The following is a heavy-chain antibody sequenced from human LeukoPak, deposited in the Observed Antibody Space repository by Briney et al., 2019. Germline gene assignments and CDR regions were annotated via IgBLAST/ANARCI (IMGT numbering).Heavy chain of an antibody. D-gene: IGHD5-18*01. CDR1: EFAFSTYN. Sequence: PGGSLRLSCAASEFAFSTYNMNWVRQAPGKGLVWVSRINSDGSSTSYADSVKGRFTISRDNAKNTLYLQMNSLRAEDTAVYYCARGGGYSYGYPDYWGQGTLVTVSS. CDR2: INSDGSST. J-gene: IGHJ4*02. V-gene: IGHV3-74*01. CDR3: ARGGGYSYGYPDY.